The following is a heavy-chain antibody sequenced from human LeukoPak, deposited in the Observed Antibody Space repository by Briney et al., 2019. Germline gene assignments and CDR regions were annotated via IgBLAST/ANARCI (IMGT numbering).Heavy chain of an antibody. CDR1: GFMFDDYA. CDR3: AKDRRGFGFGGGNYFDY. D-gene: IGHD3-10*01. Sequence: GGSLRLSCAASGFMFDDYAMHWVRQAPGKGLEWVSGINWNSGSIGYADSVKGRFTISRDNAKNSLYLQMNSLRAEDTALYYCAKDRRGFGFGGGNYFDYWGQGTLVTVSS. J-gene: IGHJ4*02. CDR2: INWNSGSI. V-gene: IGHV3-9*01.